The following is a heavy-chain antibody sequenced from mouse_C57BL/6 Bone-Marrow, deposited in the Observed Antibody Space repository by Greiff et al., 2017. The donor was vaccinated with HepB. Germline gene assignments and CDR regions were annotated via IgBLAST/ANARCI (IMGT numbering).Heavy chain of an antibody. V-gene: IGHV1-63*01. CDR1: GYTFTNYW. CDR3: AWHGSSYDYAMDY. CDR2: IYPGGGYT. D-gene: IGHD1-1*01. Sequence: QVQLQQSGAELVRPGTSVKMSCKASGYTFTNYWIGWAKQRPGHGLEWIGDIYPGGGYTNYNEKFKGKATLTADKSSSTAYMQFSSLTSEDSAIYYCAWHGSSYDYAMDYWGQGTSVTVSS. J-gene: IGHJ4*01.